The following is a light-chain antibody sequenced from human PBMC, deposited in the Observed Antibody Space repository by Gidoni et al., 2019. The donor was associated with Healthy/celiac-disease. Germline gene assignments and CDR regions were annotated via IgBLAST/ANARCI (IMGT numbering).Light chain of an antibody. CDR2: DAS. Sequence: EIVLTQSPATLSLSPGERATLSCRASQSVSSYLAWYQQKPGQAPRLLIYDASNRATGIPARFSGSGSGTDFTLTISSLEPEDVAVYYCQQSSNWPRGITFGQGTRLEIK. J-gene: IGKJ5*01. V-gene: IGKV3-11*01. CDR3: QQSSNWPRGIT. CDR1: QSVSSY.